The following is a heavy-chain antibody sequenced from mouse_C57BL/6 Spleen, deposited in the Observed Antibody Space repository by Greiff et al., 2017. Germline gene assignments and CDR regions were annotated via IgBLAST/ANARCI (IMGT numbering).Heavy chain of an antibody. J-gene: IGHJ3*01. D-gene: IGHD1-1*01. CDR3: TRGTLYYGSPWFAY. CDR1: GYTFTEYT. CDR2: FYPGSGSI. V-gene: IGHV1-62-2*01. Sequence: VQLQQSGAELVKPGASVKLSCKASGYTFTEYTIHWVKPRSGQGLEWIGWFYPGSGSIKYNEKFKDKATLTADKSSSTAYMELRSLTSEDSAVYYCTRGTLYYGSPWFAYWGQGTLVTVSA.